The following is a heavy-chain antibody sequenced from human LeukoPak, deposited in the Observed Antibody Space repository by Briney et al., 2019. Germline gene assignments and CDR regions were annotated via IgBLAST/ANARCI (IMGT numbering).Heavy chain of an antibody. CDR2: IYTSGST. V-gene: IGHV4-4*07. J-gene: IGHJ4*02. Sequence: PSETLSLTCTVSGGSISSYYWSWIRQPAGKGLEWIGRIYTSGSTYYNPSLKSRVTISVDTSKNQFSLKLSSVTAADTAVYYCARVPGGYGDYVGVDWGQGTLVTVSS. CDR3: ARVPGGYGDYVGVD. D-gene: IGHD4-17*01. CDR1: GGSISSYY.